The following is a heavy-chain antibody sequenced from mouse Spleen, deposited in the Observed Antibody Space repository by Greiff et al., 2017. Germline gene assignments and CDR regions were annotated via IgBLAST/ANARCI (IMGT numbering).Heavy chain of an antibody. Sequence: VQLQQSGPELVKPGASVKISCKASGYTFTDYYMNWVKQSHGKSLEWIGDINPNNGGTSYNQKFKGKATLTVDKSSSTAYMELRSLTSEDSAVYYCARSGYGNIDYWGQGTTLTVSS. D-gene: IGHD2-10*02. CDR3: ARSGYGNIDY. V-gene: IGHV1-26*01. CDR1: GYTFTDYY. CDR2: INPNNGGT. J-gene: IGHJ2*01.